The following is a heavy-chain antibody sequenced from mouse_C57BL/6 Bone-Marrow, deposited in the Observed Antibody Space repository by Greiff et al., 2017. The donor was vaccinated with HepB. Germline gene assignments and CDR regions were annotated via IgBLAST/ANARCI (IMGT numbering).Heavy chain of an antibody. CDR2: IDPSDSET. CDR3: ASGDIYYYGRSYWYFDV. J-gene: IGHJ1*03. D-gene: IGHD1-1*01. V-gene: IGHV1-52*01. CDR1: GYTFTSYW. Sequence: QVQLQQPGAELVRPGSSVKLSCKASGYTFTSYWMHWVKQRPIQGLEWIGNIDPSDSETHYNQKFKDKATLTVDKSSSTAYMQLSSLTSEDSAVYYCASGDIYYYGRSYWYFDVWGTGTTVTVSS.